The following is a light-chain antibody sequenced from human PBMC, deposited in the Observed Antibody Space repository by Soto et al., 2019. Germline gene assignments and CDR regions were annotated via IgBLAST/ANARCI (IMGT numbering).Light chain of an antibody. V-gene: IGKV1-5*01. CDR2: VAS. CDR3: QQYHSYSWT. J-gene: IGKJ2*01. CDR1: QSISSW. Sequence: DIQMTQSPSTLSASLGDRVTITCRASQSISSWVAWYQQKPGKAPKILIFVASTLESGVPSRFSGSGSGTEFTLTISSLQPDDFATYYCQQYHSYSWTFGQGTKLEF.